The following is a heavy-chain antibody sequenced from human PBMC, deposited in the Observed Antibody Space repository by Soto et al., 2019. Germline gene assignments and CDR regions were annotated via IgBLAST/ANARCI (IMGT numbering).Heavy chain of an antibody. J-gene: IGHJ5*02. Sequence: QVHLVESGGGVVQPGRSLRLSCAASGFAFNSFAMHWVRQAPGKGLEWVAVISYHGSNKHYADSVEGRFTISRDNSKNTVYLQMNSLRGEDTAEYYCAREGPGDFWSRFDDWGQGTLVTVSS. D-gene: IGHD3-3*01. CDR3: AREGPGDFWSRFDD. CDR2: ISYHGSNK. V-gene: IGHV3-30-3*01. CDR1: GFAFNSFA.